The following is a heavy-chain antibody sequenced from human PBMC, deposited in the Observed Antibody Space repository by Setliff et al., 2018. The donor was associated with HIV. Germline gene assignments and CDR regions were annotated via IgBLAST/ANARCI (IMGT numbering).Heavy chain of an antibody. J-gene: IGHJ4*02. CDR2: IFPGGAT. D-gene: IGHD5-12*01. V-gene: IGHV4-59*01. Sequence: ASETLSLTCSVSGVSISSYYWSWIRHSPGKGLEWIGIIFPGGATNYNPSLTSRVTISVDTSKNHLFRKLTSVTTADTAVYFCAKSSPSIGYITDCWGQGAPVTSPQ. CDR1: GVSISSYY. CDR3: AKSSPSIGYITDC.